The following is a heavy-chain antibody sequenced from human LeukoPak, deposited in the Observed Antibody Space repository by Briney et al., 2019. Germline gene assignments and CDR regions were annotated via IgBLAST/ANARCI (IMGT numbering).Heavy chain of an antibody. V-gene: IGHV1-18*04. D-gene: IGHD6-19*01. J-gene: IGHJ4*02. CDR1: GYTFTSYG. CDR2: ISAYNGNT. CDR3: ARDVTRVAVAVLDY. Sequence: GASVKVSCKASGYTFTSYGISWVRQAPGQGLEWMGWISAYNGNTNYAQKLQGRVTMTTDTSTSTAYMELRSLRSDDTAVYYCARDVTRVAVAVLDYWGQGTLVTVSS.